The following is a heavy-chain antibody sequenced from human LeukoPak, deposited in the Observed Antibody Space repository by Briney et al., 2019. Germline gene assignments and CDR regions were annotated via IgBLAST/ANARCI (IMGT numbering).Heavy chain of an antibody. D-gene: IGHD1-26*01. CDR1: GIVFSNTA. J-gene: IGHJ4*02. Sequence: GGSLRLSCAASGIVFSNTAMNWARQSPGRGLEWVSAISGGGERTFYADSVKGRFTISRDNSKNMLYLQMNSLRADDTAIYYCANQQAVGATVGFDYRGQGTLVTVSS. CDR2: ISGGGERT. V-gene: IGHV3-23*01. CDR3: ANQQAVGATVGFDY.